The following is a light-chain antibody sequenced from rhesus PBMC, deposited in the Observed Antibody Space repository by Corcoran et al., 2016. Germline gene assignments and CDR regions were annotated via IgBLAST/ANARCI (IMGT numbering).Light chain of an antibody. CDR3: QQGNSIPYS. Sequence: EIVLTQSPTSMAVSQGERVTISCTASSSGSTSYLHWYQQKPGFPPRLFVYRTSSLAYGVPAKFRGSGAGTSYTLTISSMEAEDAANYYCQQGNSIPYSFGQGTKVEIK. V-gene: IGKV3-42*01. J-gene: IGKJ2*01. CDR2: RTS. CDR1: SSGSTS.